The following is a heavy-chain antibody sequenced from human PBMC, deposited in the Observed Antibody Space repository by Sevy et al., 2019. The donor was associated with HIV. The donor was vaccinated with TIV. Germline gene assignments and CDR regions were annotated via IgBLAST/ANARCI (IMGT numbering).Heavy chain of an antibody. CDR3: VKVTDSSTYYHSHYYYYMDV. J-gene: IGHJ6*03. CDR1: GFSFNTYA. Sequence: GGSLRLSCAASGFSFNTYAMSWVRQAPGKGLEWVSSISGTGGTTYYADSVKGRFTISRDNSKNTLYLQMNSLRDEDTAVYYCVKVTDSSTYYHSHYYYYMDVWGKGTSVTVSS. CDR2: ISGTGGTT. D-gene: IGHD3-22*01. V-gene: IGHV3-23*01.